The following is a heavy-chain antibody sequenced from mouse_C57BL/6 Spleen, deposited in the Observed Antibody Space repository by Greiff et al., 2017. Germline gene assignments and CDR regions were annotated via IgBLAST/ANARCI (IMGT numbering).Heavy chain of an antibody. J-gene: IGHJ4*01. D-gene: IGHD2-2*01. Sequence: VQLQQPGPELVKPGASVKISCKASGYAFSSSWMNWVKQRPGKGLEWIGRIYPGDGDTNYNGKFKGKATLTADKSSSTAYMQLSSLTSEDSAVYFCANYGYDYAMDYWGQGTSVTVSS. V-gene: IGHV1-82*01. CDR1: GYAFSSSW. CDR2: IYPGDGDT. CDR3: ANYGYDYAMDY.